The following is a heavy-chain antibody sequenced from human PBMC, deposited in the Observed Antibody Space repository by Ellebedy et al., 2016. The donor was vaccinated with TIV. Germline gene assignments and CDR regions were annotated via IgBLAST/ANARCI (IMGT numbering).Heavy chain of an antibody. J-gene: IGHJ4*02. CDR1: GFTSSSYS. Sequence: GESLKISXAASGFTSSSYSMNWVRKAPGKGLEWVSSISSSSSYIYYADSVKGRFTISRDNAKNSLYLQMNSLRAEDTAVYYCYSGGYWGQGTLVTVSS. D-gene: IGHD2-21*01. CDR3: YSGGY. V-gene: IGHV3-21*01. CDR2: ISSSSSYI.